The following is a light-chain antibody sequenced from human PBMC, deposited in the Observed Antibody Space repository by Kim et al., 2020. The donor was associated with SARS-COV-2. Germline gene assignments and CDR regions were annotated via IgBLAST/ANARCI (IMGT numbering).Light chain of an antibody. V-gene: IGLV2-8*01. CDR2: EVS. J-gene: IGLJ1*01. CDR3: SSYAGSNTLYV. CDR1: SSDVGGYKC. Sequence: SVTLSCTVPSSDVGGYKCVSWYQQHPDKAPQLMIYEVSKRPSGVPDRFSGSKSGNTASLTVSGLQAEDEADYYCSSYAGSNTLYVFGTGTKVTVL.